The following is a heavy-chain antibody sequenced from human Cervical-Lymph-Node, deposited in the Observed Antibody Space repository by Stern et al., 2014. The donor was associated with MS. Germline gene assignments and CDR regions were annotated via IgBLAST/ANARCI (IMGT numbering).Heavy chain of an antibody. Sequence: EVQLVESGGGLVQPGGSLRLSCAASGFTFSSYDMHWVRQATGKGLEWVSAIGTAGDTYYPGSVKGRFTISRENAKNSLYLQMNSLRAGDTAVYYCARAYGLRSSYYFDYWGQGTLVTVSS. CDR2: IGTAGDT. D-gene: IGHD5-12*01. J-gene: IGHJ4*02. CDR1: GFTFSSYD. CDR3: ARAYGLRSSYYFDY. V-gene: IGHV3-13*01.